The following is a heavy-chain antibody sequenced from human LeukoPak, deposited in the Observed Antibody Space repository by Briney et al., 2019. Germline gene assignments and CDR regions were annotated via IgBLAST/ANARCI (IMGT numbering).Heavy chain of an antibody. CDR1: GGSISSSSYY. D-gene: IGHD3-10*01. Sequence: SETLSLTCTVSGGSISSSSYYWSWIRQPPGKGLEWIGYVYYSGSTNYNPSLKSRVTISVDTSKNQFSLKLSSVTAADTAVYYCARDRGTMIRGDHGVGFWGQGTLVTVSS. CDR3: ARDRGTMIRGDHGVGF. J-gene: IGHJ4*02. CDR2: VYYSGST. V-gene: IGHV4-61*01.